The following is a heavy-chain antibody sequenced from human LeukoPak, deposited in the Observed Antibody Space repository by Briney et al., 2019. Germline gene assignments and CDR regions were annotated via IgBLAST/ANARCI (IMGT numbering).Heavy chain of an antibody. CDR2: LSGSGAGT. J-gene: IGHJ4*02. Sequence: HGGSLRLSCAASGFTFSDYALGWVRQAPGRGLEWVATLSGSGAGTYYSDSVQGRFTISRDNSKRTLFLQMNRLRAEDTAFYYCAKAELGVDTFFDYWGQGTLVTVSS. D-gene: IGHD3-3*01. CDR3: AKAELGVDTFFDY. V-gene: IGHV3-23*01. CDR1: GFTFSDYA.